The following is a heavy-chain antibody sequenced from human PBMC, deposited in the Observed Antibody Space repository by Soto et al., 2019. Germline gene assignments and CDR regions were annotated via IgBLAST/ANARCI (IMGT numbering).Heavy chain of an antibody. CDR2: MNPNSGNT. CDR3: ARVAFFRYCSSTNCFWFDP. CDR1: GYTFTNYD. Sequence: ASVKVSCKASGYTFTNYDINWVRQATGQGLEWMGWMNPNSGNTGYAQKFQGRVTMTRNTSISTAYMEVSSLTSEDTAVYYCARVAFFRYCSSTNCFWFDPWGQGTLVTVSS. J-gene: IGHJ5*02. V-gene: IGHV1-8*01. D-gene: IGHD2-2*01.